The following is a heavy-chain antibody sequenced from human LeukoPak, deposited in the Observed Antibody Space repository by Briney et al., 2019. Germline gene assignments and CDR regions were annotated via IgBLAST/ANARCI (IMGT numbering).Heavy chain of an antibody. CDR2: IRSKANSYAT. Sequence: GGSLRLSCAASGFTFSGSAMHWVRQASGQGLEWVGRIRSKANSYATAYAASVKSRFTISRDDSKNTASLQMNSQKTEYTGVYYCTRSQEGYYFYYRGVWHKGPRVSVPS. CDR3: TRSQEGYYFYYRGV. V-gene: IGHV3-73*01. J-gene: IGHJ6*03. CDR1: GFTFSGSA.